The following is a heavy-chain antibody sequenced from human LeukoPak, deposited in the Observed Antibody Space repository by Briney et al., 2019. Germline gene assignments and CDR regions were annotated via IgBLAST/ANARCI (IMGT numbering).Heavy chain of an antibody. CDR2: INPSGGLT. V-gene: IGHV1-46*01. J-gene: IGHJ4*02. CDR3: ARGVSTGRGGITSRPPHYFDY. CDR1: GYTFTTYY. Sequence: ASVKVSGKASGYTFTTYYMHWVRQAPGQGLEWMGKINPSGGLTWYSQKFEDRVTMTRDTSTSTVYMELSSLRSDDTAVYYCARGVSTGRGGITSRPPHYFDYWGQGTLVTVSS. D-gene: IGHD3-10*01.